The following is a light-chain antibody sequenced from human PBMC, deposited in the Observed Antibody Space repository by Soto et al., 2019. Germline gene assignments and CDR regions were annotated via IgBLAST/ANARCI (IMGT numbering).Light chain of an antibody. CDR1: QSVSRSY. CDR2: DAS. CDR3: QQRSNWPPFT. J-gene: IGKJ3*01. Sequence: EIVLTQSTGSLSLSPGESATLSCRAIQSVSRSYLAWYQQKPGQAPRLLIYDASNRATGIPARFSGSGSGTDFTLTISSLEPEDFAVYYCQQRSNWPPFTFGPGTKVDIK. V-gene: IGKV3-11*01.